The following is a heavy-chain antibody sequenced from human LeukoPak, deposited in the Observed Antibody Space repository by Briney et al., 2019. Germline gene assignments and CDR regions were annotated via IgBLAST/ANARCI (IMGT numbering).Heavy chain of an antibody. CDR1: GYTFTSYY. CDR3: ARSSGRSPNRDYMDV. Sequence: ASVKVSCKASGYTFTSYYMHWVRQAPGQGLEWMGIINPSGGSTSYAQRFQGRVTMTRDTSTSTVYMELSSLRSEDTAVYYCARSSGRSPNRDYMDVWGKGTTVTISS. D-gene: IGHD1-14*01. J-gene: IGHJ6*03. CDR2: INPSGGST. V-gene: IGHV1-46*01.